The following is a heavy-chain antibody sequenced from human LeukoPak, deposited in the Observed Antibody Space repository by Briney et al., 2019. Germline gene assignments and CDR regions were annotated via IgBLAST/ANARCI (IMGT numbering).Heavy chain of an antibody. CDR2: ISGSSGNT. CDR3: ANWGAGTKGLY. V-gene: IGHV3-23*01. J-gene: IGHJ4*02. Sequence: GGSLRLSCAASGLTFSDHAMGWVRQAPGKGLEWVSSISGSSGNTYYADSVKGRYRISRDNSKNTVFLQINRLRAEDTAIYYCANWGAGTKGLYWGQGTLVTVSS. D-gene: IGHD1-1*01. CDR1: GLTFSDHA.